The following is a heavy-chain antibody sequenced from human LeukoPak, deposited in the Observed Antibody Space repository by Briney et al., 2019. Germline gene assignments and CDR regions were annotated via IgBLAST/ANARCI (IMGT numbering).Heavy chain of an antibody. V-gene: IGHV4-59*12. CDR1: GGSISSYY. CDR2: IYYSGST. J-gene: IGHJ6*03. Sequence: SETLSLTCTVSGGSISSYYWSWIRQPPGKGLEWIGYIYYSGSTSYNPSLKSRVTISVDTSKNQFSLKLSSVTAADTAVYYCARLYYYYYMDVWGKGTTATVSS. CDR3: ARLYYYYYMDV.